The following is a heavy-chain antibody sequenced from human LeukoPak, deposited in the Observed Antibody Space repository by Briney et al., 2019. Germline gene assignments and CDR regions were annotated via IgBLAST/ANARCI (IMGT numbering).Heavy chain of an antibody. CDR3: ARHDASSGDYVGRCFDY. CDR2: VYYSGKT. D-gene: IGHD4-17*01. J-gene: IGHJ4*02. Sequence: PSETLSLTCTVSGGSVNSPNYYWAWIRQPPGKGLEWIGSVYYSGKTYYNPSLKSRVSISIDTSKNDFSLKLSSVAAADTAVFYCARHDASSGDYVGRCFDYWGQGTLVTVSS. CDR1: GGSVNSPNYY. V-gene: IGHV4-39*01.